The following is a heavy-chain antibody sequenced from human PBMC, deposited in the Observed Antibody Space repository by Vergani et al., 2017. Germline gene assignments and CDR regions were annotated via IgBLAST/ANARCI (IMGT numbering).Heavy chain of an antibody. Sequence: QVQLVESGGGLVKPGGSLRLSCAASGFTFSDYYMNWIRQAPGKGLEWVSYISSSGSTIYYADSVKGRFTISRDNAKNSLYLQMNSLRAEDTAVYYCAREPLSSSWPDDAFDIWGQGTMVTVSS. V-gene: IGHV3-11*04. CDR3: AREPLSSSWPDDAFDI. CDR2: ISSSGSTI. D-gene: IGHD6-13*01. CDR1: GFTFSDYY. J-gene: IGHJ3*02.